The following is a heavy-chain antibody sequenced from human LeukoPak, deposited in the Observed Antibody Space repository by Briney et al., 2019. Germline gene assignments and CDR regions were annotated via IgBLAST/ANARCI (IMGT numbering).Heavy chain of an antibody. CDR1: GFTFSSYA. J-gene: IGHJ4*02. CDR2: ISGSGGST. D-gene: IGHD3-22*01. V-gene: IGHV3-23*01. CDR3: AKDHRTYYYDSSGYYFDY. Sequence: GGSLRLSCAASGFTFSSYAMSWVRQAPGKGLEWVSAISGSGGSTYYADSVKGRFTISRDNPKNTLYLQMNSLRAEDTAVYYCAKDHRTYYYDSSGYYFDYWGQGTLVTVSS.